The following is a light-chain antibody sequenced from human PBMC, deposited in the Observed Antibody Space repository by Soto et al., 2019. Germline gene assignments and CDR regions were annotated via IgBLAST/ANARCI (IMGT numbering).Light chain of an antibody. V-gene: IGKV1-27*01. J-gene: IGKJ2*01. CDR1: QGVSNY. CDR2: AAS. Sequence: DIQMTQSPSSLTASVGDRVTITCRASQGVSNYLAWYQQKPGKVPKLLIHAASTLQSGVPSRFSGSGSGTDFTLTISSLQPEDFATYYSQKYDSVPYTIGQGTQLEIK. CDR3: QKYDSVPYT.